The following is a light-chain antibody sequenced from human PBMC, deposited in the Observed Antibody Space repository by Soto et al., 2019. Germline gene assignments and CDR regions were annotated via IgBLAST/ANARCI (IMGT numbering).Light chain of an antibody. V-gene: IGKV3-11*01. Sequence: VLTQSPATLSLSPGERATLSCRASQTVSSFLAWYQQKPGQAPRLLIHDSSDRATGIPARFSGSGSGTDFTLTISSLEPEDVAVYYCQQRSNWQLTFGGGASVEI. CDR2: DSS. CDR3: QQRSNWQLT. CDR1: QTVSSF. J-gene: IGKJ4*01.